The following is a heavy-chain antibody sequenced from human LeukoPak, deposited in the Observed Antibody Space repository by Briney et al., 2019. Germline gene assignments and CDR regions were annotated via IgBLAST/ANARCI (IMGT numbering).Heavy chain of an antibody. J-gene: IGHJ6*03. CDR3: ARDQRGYSGYDFSSYYYYYMDV. D-gene: IGHD5-12*01. V-gene: IGHV1-69*13. CDR1: GGTFSSYA. CDR2: IIPIFGTA. Sequence: SVKVSCKASGGTFSSYAISWVRQAPGQGLEWMGGIIPIFGTANYAQKFQGRVTITADESTSTAYMELRSLRSDDTAVYYCARDQRGYSGYDFSSYYYYYMDVWGKGTTVTVSS.